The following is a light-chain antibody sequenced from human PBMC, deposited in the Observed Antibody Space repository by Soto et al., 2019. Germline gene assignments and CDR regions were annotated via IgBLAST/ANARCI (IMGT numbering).Light chain of an antibody. J-gene: IGKJ4*01. Sequence: EIVMTQSPVTLSVSPGERATLSCRASQSVSSNLAWYQQKLGQAPRLLIYGASTRATGIPARFSSSGSGTEFTLTISSLQSEDFAVYYCQQYHNWPPLTFGGGTKVEIK. CDR1: QSVSSN. V-gene: IGKV3-15*01. CDR3: QQYHNWPPLT. CDR2: GAS.